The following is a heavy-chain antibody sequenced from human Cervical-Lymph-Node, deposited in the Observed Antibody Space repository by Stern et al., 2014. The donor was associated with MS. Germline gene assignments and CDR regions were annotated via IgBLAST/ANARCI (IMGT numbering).Heavy chain of an antibody. V-gene: IGHV3-9*01. D-gene: IGHD6-19*01. CDR1: GFTFDEHA. Sequence: EVQLVESGGGLVQPGRSLRLSCTASGFTFDEHAMHWVRQTPAQGLEWVAGISWNSNSIDQADCLKGRFTISRDNANNSLYLELNSLRPEDTALYYCVKDVDSSIAVSFDHWGQGTLVTVSS. J-gene: IGHJ4*02. CDR2: ISWNSNSI. CDR3: VKDVDSSIAVSFDH.